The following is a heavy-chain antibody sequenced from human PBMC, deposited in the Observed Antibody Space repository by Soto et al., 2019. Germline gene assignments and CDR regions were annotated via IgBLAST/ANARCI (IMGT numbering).Heavy chain of an antibody. Sequence: GGSLRLSCAASGFTFSSYAMHWVRQAPGKGLEWVAVISYDVSNKYYADSVKGRFTISRDNSKNTLYLQMNSLRAEDTAVYYCARDLGYSSSSTHYFYGMDVWGQGTWVTVSS. D-gene: IGHD6-6*01. J-gene: IGHJ6*02. V-gene: IGHV3-30-3*01. CDR3: ARDLGYSSSSTHYFYGMDV. CDR1: GFTFSSYA. CDR2: ISYDVSNK.